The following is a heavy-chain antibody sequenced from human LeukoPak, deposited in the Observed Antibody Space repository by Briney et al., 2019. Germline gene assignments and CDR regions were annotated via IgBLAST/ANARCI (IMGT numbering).Heavy chain of an antibody. V-gene: IGHV4-34*01. J-gene: IGHJ6*03. CDR1: SGSFSNYY. Sequence: SETLSLTCAVHSGSFSNYYWTWIRQSPGKGLEWVGEINHSGSTNYNPSLKSRVTISVDTSKNQFSLKLSSVTAADTAVYYCARGYDSSGYLYYYYYMDVWGKGTTVTISS. CDR2: INHSGST. D-gene: IGHD3-22*01. CDR3: ARGYDSSGYLYYYYYMDV.